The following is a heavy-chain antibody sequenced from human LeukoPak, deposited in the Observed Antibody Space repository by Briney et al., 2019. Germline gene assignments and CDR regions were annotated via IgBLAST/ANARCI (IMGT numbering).Heavy chain of an antibody. CDR3: ARGLRFIQGPGYYYMDV. V-gene: IGHV4-34*01. J-gene: IGHJ6*03. CDR1: GGSFNAYY. Sequence: PSETLSLTCAVYGGSFNAYYWTWIRQTPGKGLEWIGEINHSGNTNYNPSLESRVTISADTSKNQFSPNLGSVTAADTAIYYCARGLRFIQGPGYYYMDVWGKGTTVTVTS. D-gene: IGHD3-16*02. CDR2: INHSGNT.